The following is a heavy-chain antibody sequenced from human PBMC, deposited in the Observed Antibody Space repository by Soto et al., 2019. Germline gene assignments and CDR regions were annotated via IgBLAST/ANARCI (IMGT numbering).Heavy chain of an antibody. V-gene: IGHV4-34*01. Sequence: SETLSLTCAVYGGSFSGYYWSWIRQPPGKGLEWIGEINHSGSTNYNPSLKSRVTISVDTSKNQFSLRLSSVTAADTAVYYCARARGGLDRCSGGSCRDRYFQHWGQGTLVTVSS. J-gene: IGHJ1*01. D-gene: IGHD2-15*01. CDR1: GGSFSGYY. CDR3: ARARGGLDRCSGGSCRDRYFQH. CDR2: INHSGST.